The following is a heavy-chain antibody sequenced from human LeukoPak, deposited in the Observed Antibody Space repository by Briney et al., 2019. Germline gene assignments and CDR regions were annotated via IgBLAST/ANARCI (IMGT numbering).Heavy chain of an antibody. J-gene: IGHJ4*02. V-gene: IGHV3-48*02. CDR1: GFTFSSYT. Sequence: TGGSLRLSCAASGFTFSSYTMNCVRQAPGKGLEWVSSISSSSSAIYYAASVKGRFTISRDNAKNSLYLQMNSLRDEDTAVYYCARGALRYSDYWGQGTLVSVSS. D-gene: IGHD3-9*01. CDR2: ISSSSSAI. CDR3: ARGALRYSDY.